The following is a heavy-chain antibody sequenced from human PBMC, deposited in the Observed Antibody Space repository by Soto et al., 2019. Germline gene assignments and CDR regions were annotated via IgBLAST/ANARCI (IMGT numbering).Heavy chain of an antibody. D-gene: IGHD3-3*01. J-gene: IGHJ5*02. CDR2: IVPMFGTA. CDR1: GGTFGNSA. CDR3: ARDGDPQSAFWSGPLGGCRFDP. V-gene: IGHV1-69*12. Sequence: QVQLVQSGAEVKKPGSSVNVSCKTSGGTFGNSAVTWVRQAPGQGLEWLGGIVPMFGTANYAQKFQGRVTITADESTITAYMELNSLKTDYTAVYYCARDGDPQSAFWSGPLGGCRFDPWGQGTLVTVSS.